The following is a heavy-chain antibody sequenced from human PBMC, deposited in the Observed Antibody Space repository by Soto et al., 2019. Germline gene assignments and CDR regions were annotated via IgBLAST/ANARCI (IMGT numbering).Heavy chain of an antibody. J-gene: IGHJ4*02. D-gene: IGHD3-10*01. CDR3: ARDAPITTVRGVRDDY. CDR1: GFTFSSYS. V-gene: IGHV3-21*01. Sequence: GGSLRLSCAASGFTFSSYSMNWVRQAPGKGLEWVSSISSSSSYIYYADSVKGRFTISRDNAKNSLYLQMNSLRAEDTAVYYCARDAPITTVRGVRDDYWGQGTLVTVSS. CDR2: ISSSSSYI.